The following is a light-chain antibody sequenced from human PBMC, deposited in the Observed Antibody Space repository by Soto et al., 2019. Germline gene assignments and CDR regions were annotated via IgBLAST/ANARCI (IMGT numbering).Light chain of an antibody. CDR3: QQYNSFPLT. CDR1: QSIYKW. V-gene: IGKV1-5*01. J-gene: IGKJ4*01. Sequence: DIKMTQSPSTLSASIGDTVTISCRASQSIYKWLAWYQQKPQKAPKVLIFEAAGLESGVPSRFRGSGSGTEFTLTISGLQPDDLATYYCQQYNSFPLTFGGGTTVEL. CDR2: EAA.